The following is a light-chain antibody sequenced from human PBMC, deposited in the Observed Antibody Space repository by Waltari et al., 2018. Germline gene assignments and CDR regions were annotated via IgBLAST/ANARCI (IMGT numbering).Light chain of an antibody. CDR2: RDT. V-gene: IGLV3-1*01. Sequence: SYEVTQPPSVSVSPGQTATIACSGDKLADKFTAWFQQRPGQSPVLIIYRDTKRPPGIPERFLGSNSGNTATLTISGTQAMDEGDYYCQAWDSSSVVFGGGTKLTVL. J-gene: IGLJ3*02. CDR3: QAWDSSSVV. CDR1: KLADKF.